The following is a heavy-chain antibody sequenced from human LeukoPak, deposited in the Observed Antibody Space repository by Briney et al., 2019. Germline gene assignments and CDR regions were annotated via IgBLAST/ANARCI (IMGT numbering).Heavy chain of an antibody. J-gene: IGHJ6*03. Sequence: GASVTVSFKASGYTFTSYDINWVRQATGQGLEWMGWMNLNSGNTGYAQKFQGRVTMTRNTSISTAYMELSSLRSEDTAVYYCARGGEAAAGTATSYYYYMDVWGKGTTVTVSS. CDR2: MNLNSGNT. CDR1: GYTFTSYD. D-gene: IGHD6-13*01. CDR3: ARGGEAAAGTATSYYYYMDV. V-gene: IGHV1-8*01.